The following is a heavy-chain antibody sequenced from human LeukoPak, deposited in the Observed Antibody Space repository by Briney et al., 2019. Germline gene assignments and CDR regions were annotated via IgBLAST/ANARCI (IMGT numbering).Heavy chain of an antibody. Sequence: PGGSLRLSCAASGFTFSSYAMSWVRQAPGKGLEWVSAISGSGGSTYYADSVKGRFTISRDNSKNTLYLQMNSLKTEDTAVYYCTTEYDFWSGYSYFDYWGQGTLVTVSS. J-gene: IGHJ4*02. V-gene: IGHV3-23*01. CDR3: TTEYDFWSGYSYFDY. CDR2: ISGSGGST. CDR1: GFTFSSYA. D-gene: IGHD3-3*01.